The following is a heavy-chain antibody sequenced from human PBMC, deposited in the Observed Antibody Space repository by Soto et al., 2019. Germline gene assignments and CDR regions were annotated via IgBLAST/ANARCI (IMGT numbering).Heavy chain of an antibody. Sequence: EVQLVESGGALVQPGGSLRLSCAASGFTISHNFMTWVRQALGKGLEWVSVIYDGGNTYYADSVKDSFTISRDNSKNTLFIHMNSLRAKDTAVYYCAAHYATGTYAFDCWGQGTLVTVSS. D-gene: IGHD3-16*01. CDR2: IYDGGNT. CDR3: AAHYATGTYAFDC. V-gene: IGHV3-66*01. J-gene: IGHJ4*02. CDR1: GFTISHNF.